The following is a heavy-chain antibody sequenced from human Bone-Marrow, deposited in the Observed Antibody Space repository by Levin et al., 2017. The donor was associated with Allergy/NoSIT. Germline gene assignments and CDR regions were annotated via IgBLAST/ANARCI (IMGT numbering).Heavy chain of an antibody. J-gene: IGHJ4*02. CDR3: AKDDRQAVFGVVINYFFDF. CDR2: ISDDGSEK. CDR1: GFTFRSYG. V-gene: IGHV3-30*18. D-gene: IGHD3-3*01. Sequence: PGGSLRLSCEASGFTFRSYGMHWFRQAPGRGLERVASISDDGSEKNYADSVRGRFTISRDNSENTLYLQMSSLRTEDTAVYYCAKDDRQAVFGVVINYFFDFWGQGSLVTVSS.